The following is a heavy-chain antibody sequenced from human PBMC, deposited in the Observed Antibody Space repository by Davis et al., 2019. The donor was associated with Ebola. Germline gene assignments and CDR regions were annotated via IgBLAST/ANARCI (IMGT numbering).Heavy chain of an antibody. J-gene: IGHJ4*02. CDR3: ARDLESIDQSY. CDR2: IIPILGIA. V-gene: IGHV1-69*04. CDR1: GYTFTGYY. Sequence: AASVKVSCKASGYTFTGYYMHWVRQAPGQGLEWMGRIIPILGIANYAQKFQGRVTITADKSTSTAYMELSSLRSEDTAVYYCARDLESIDQSYWGQGTLVTVSS. D-gene: IGHD2-2*01.